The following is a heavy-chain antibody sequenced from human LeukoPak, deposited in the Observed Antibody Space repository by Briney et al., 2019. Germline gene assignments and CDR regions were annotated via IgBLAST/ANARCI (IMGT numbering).Heavy chain of an antibody. J-gene: IGHJ5*02. Sequence: GGSPRLSCAASGFTFSSYWMHWVRQAPGKGLVWVSRINSDGSSTSYADSVKGRFTISRDNAKNTLYLQMNSLRAEDTAVYYCARETGYSYGYAWFDPWGQGTLVTVSS. V-gene: IGHV3-74*01. D-gene: IGHD5-18*01. CDR1: GFTFSSYW. CDR2: INSDGSST. CDR3: ARETGYSYGYAWFDP.